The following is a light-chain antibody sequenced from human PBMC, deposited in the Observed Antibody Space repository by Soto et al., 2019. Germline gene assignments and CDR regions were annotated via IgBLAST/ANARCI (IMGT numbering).Light chain of an antibody. CDR2: DAS. J-gene: IGKJ4*01. CDR3: QQRSNWPPRT. Sequence: EIVLTQSPATLSLSPGERATLSCRASQSVSIYLAWYQQKPGQAPRLLIYDASNRATCIPARFSGSGSGTDFTLTISSLEPEDFAVYYCQQRSNWPPRTFGGGTKVEIK. V-gene: IGKV3-11*01. CDR1: QSVSIY.